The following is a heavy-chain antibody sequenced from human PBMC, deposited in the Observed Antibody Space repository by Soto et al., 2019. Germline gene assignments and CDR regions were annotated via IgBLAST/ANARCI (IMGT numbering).Heavy chain of an antibody. V-gene: IGHV3-33*01. CDR1: GFTFSSYG. J-gene: IGHJ4*02. D-gene: IGHD3-16*01. CDR3: ARDRLAAKRGEPLDY. Sequence: GGSLRLSCAASGFTFSSYGMHWVRQAPGKGLEWVAVIWYDGSNKYYADSVKGRFTISRDNSKNTLYLQMNSLRAEDTAVYYCARDRLAAKRGEPLDYWGQGALVTVSS. CDR2: IWYDGSNK.